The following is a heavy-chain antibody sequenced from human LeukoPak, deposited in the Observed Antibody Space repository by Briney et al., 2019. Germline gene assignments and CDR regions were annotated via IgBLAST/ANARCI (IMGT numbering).Heavy chain of an antibody. CDR3: ARVMIVVVTEGWFDP. D-gene: IGHD2-21*02. Sequence: SETLSLTCTGSGGTISSGVYYWSWIRQPPGKGLEWIGCIYYSGSTYYNPSLKSRVTISVDTSKNQFSLKLSSVTAADTAVYYCARVMIVVVTEGWFDPWGQGTLVTVSS. J-gene: IGHJ5*02. CDR2: IYYSGST. V-gene: IGHV4-30-4*01. CDR1: GGTISSGVYY.